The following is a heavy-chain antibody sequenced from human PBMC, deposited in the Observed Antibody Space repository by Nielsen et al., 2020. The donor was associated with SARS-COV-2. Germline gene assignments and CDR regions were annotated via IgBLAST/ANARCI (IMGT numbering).Heavy chain of an antibody. CDR2: IYYSGST. V-gene: IGHV4-59*01. Sequence: SETLSLTCTVSGGSISSYYWSWIRQPPGKGLEWIGYIYYSGSTNYNPSLKSRVTISVDTSKNQFSLKLSSVTAADTAVYYCARDRAVVEPGYFDLWGRGTLVTVSS. J-gene: IGHJ2*01. CDR1: GGSISSYY. D-gene: IGHD5-18*01. CDR3: ARDRAVVEPGYFDL.